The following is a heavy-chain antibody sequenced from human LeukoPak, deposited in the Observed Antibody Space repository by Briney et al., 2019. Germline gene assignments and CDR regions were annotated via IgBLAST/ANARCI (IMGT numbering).Heavy chain of an antibody. CDR3: ARDPRWLQFPPYFDY. CDR1: GYTFTSYG. CDR2: ISAYNGNT. Sequence: GASVKVSCKASGYTFTSYGISWVRQAPGQGLEWMGWISAYNGNTNYVQKLQGRVTMTTDTSTSTAYMEVRSLKSDDTAVYYCARDPRWLQFPPYFDYWGQGALVTVSS. V-gene: IGHV1-18*01. J-gene: IGHJ4*02. D-gene: IGHD5-24*01.